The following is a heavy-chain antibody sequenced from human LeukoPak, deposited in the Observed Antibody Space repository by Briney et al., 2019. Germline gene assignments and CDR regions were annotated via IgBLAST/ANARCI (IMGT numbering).Heavy chain of an antibody. CDR2: INHSGST. D-gene: IGHD3-22*01. J-gene: IGHJ4*02. CDR3: ARGETSDYYDSSAYYDSSDPLRY. CDR1: GGSFSGYY. V-gene: IGHV4-34*01. Sequence: SETLSLTCAVYGGSFSGYYWSWIRQPPGKGLEWIGEINHSGSTNYNPSLKSRVTISVDTSKNQFSLKLSSVTAADTAVYYCARGETSDYYDSSAYYDSSDPLRYWGQGTPVTVSS.